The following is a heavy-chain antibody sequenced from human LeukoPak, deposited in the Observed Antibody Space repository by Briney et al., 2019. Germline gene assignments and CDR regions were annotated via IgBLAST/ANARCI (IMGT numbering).Heavy chain of an antibody. CDR3: ARAANMFGDEFDY. J-gene: IGHJ4*02. V-gene: IGHV1-46*01. CDR2: INPNGGST. Sequence: ASVKVSCKASGYTFTSYYMNWVRQAPGQGLEWMGIINPNGGSTSYAQKFQGRVTMARATSTSTVYMDLSSLRSEDTAVYYCARAANMFGDEFDYWGQGTLVTVSS. CDR1: GYTFTSYY. D-gene: IGHD3-10*02.